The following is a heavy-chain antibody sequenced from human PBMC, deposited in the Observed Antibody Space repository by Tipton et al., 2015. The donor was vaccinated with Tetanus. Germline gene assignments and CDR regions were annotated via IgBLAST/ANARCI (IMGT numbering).Heavy chain of an antibody. CDR1: GGSVRSGSYY. V-gene: IGHV4-31*03. J-gene: IGHJ2*01. D-gene: IGHD3-3*01. CDR2: IYHRGST. CDR3: ARDPAVLRFLEWLPDWYFAL. Sequence: GLVKPSETLSLTCTVSGGSVRSGSYYWNWIRQHPGKGLEWIGNIYHRGSTYYNPSLKSRVTISVDTSKNQFSLKLSSVTAADTAVYYCARDPAVLRFLEWLPDWYFALWGRGTLVTVSS.